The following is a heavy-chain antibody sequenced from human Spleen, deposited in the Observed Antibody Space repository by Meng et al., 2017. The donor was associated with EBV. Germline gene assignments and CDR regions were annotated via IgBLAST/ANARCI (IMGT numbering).Heavy chain of an antibody. CDR3: ATGISPAVPFNY. D-gene: IGHD6-13*01. CDR1: GGSIGSSKW. J-gene: IGHJ4*02. V-gene: IGHV4-4*02. Sequence: VQLQASGPGLVKPSGTLSLTGAVSGGSIGSSKWWTWVRQPPGKGLEWIGDIHHSGSTNYNPSLKGRVTISVDKSKNQVSLKLNSVTAADTAVYYCATGISPAVPFNYWGQGTLVTVSS. CDR2: IHHSGST.